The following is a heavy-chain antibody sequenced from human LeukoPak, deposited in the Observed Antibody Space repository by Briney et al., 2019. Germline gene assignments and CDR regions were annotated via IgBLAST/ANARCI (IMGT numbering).Heavy chain of an antibody. Sequence: SETLSLTCTVSGGSIGSGGYYWSWIRQHPGKGLEWIGYIYYSGSTYYNPSLKSRVTISVDTSKNQFSLKLSSVTAADTAVYYCARNRVDTAMVVFDYWGQGTLVTVSS. V-gene: IGHV4-31*03. D-gene: IGHD5-18*01. CDR1: GGSIGSGGYY. CDR3: ARNRVDTAMVVFDY. CDR2: IYYSGST. J-gene: IGHJ4*02.